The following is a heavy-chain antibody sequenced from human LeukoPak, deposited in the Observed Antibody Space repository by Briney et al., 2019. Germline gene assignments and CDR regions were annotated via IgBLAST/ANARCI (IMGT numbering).Heavy chain of an antibody. CDR2: FDPEDGET. D-gene: IGHD6-19*01. Sequence: ASVKVSCKVSGYTLTELSMHWVRQAPGKGLEWMGGFDPEDGETIYAQKFQGRVTITADESTSTAYMELSSLRSEDTAVYYCAREANAAVAGPIDYWGQGTLVTVSS. CDR1: GYTLTELS. V-gene: IGHV1-24*01. J-gene: IGHJ4*02. CDR3: AREANAAVAGPIDY.